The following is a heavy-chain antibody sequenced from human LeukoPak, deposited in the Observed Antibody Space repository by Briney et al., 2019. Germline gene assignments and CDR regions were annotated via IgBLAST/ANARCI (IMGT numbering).Heavy chain of an antibody. Sequence: ASVRVSCKASGYTFTSYYMHWVRQAPGQGLEWMGGIIPIFGTANYAQKFQGRVTITADESTSTAYMELSSLRSEDTAVYYCARDIRGVTTVTNYFDYWGQGTLVTVSS. V-gene: IGHV1-69*13. J-gene: IGHJ4*02. CDR1: GYTFTSYY. D-gene: IGHD4-17*01. CDR2: IIPIFGTA. CDR3: ARDIRGVTTVTNYFDY.